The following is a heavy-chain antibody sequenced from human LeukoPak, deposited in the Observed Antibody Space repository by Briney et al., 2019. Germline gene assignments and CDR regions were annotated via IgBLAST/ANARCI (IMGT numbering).Heavy chain of an antibody. J-gene: IGHJ6*04. CDR2: FIPIFGTA. Sequence: SSVKVSCKASGGTFSCYAISWVRQTPGQRLEWIGGFIPIFGTANYAQRFHGTVTITADKGTSTVYRELSRLRSEDTAGYYCARGTGIAAAGTPRLETVAYYYYGMDVWGKGTTVTVSS. V-gene: IGHV1-69*06. D-gene: IGHD6-13*01. CDR3: ARGTGIAAAGTPRLETVAYYYYGMDV. CDR1: GGTFSCYA.